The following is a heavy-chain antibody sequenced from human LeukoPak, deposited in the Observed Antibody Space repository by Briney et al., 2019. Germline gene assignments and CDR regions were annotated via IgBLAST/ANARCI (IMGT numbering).Heavy chain of an antibody. CDR1: GFAISSYE. J-gene: IGHJ6*04. Sequence: GGSLRLSCAASGFAISSYERSWVRQAPGKGLEWVSYISSSGSTIYYADSVRGRFTISKDNAKNSLYLQMNSLRAEDTAVYYCAELGITMIGGVWGKGTTVTISS. CDR2: ISSSGSTI. D-gene: IGHD3-10*02. CDR3: AELGITMIGGV. V-gene: IGHV3-48*03.